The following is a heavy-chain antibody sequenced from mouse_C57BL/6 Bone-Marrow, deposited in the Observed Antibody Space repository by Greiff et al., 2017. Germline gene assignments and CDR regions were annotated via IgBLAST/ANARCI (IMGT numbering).Heavy chain of an antibody. Sequence: VQRVESGAELVRPGASVTLSCKASGYTFTDYEMHWVKQTPVHGLEWIGAIDPESGGTAYNQKFKGKAILTADKSSSTAYMELRSLTSEDSAVYYCARTITTVVASCWDFDVWGTGTTVTVSS. CDR2: IDPESGGT. CDR3: ARTITTVVASCWDFDV. J-gene: IGHJ1*03. V-gene: IGHV1-15*01. D-gene: IGHD1-1*01. CDR1: GYTFTDYE.